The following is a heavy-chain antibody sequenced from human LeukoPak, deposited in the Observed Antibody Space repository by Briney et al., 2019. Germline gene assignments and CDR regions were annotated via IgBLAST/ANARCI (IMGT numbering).Heavy chain of an antibody. CDR3: ARAYSGSSGWFDP. D-gene: IGHD1-26*01. CDR2: IYHSGST. Sequence: KPSQTLSLTCAVSGASISSGGYSWSWIRQPPGRGLEWIGYIYHSGSTYYSPSLKSRVAVSVDRSKNQFSLQLSSVTAADTAVYYCARAYSGSSGWFDPWGQGTPVTVSS. CDR1: GASISSGGYS. V-gene: IGHV4-30-2*01. J-gene: IGHJ5*02.